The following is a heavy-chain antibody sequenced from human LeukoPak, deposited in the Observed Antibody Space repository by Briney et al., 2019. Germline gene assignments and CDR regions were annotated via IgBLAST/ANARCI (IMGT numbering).Heavy chain of an antibody. Sequence: ASGKVSCKAAGYTFTSYYMHWVRQAPGQGLEWMGIINPSGGSTSFAQEVQGRVTMTRDTSTGTVSMELSRMRSGATAVYDCARESTITMLRGVIDYWGQGTLVTVSS. V-gene: IGHV1-46*01. D-gene: IGHD3-10*01. CDR1: GYTFTSYY. CDR3: ARESTITMLRGVIDY. J-gene: IGHJ4*02. CDR2: INPSGGST.